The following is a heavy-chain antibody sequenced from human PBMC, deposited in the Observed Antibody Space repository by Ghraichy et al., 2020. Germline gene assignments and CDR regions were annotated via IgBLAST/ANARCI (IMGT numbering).Heavy chain of an antibody. Sequence: LSLTCAASGFTFSSHPMSWVRQAPAQGLEWVAAISTSGYSTYYADSVKGRFTISRDNSKNTLYLQMNSLRAEDTAVYYCAKRADNSFDYWGQGTLVTVSS. V-gene: IGHV3-23*01. J-gene: IGHJ4*02. CDR3: AKRADNSFDY. D-gene: IGHD3-9*01. CDR1: GFTFSSHP. CDR2: ISTSGYST.